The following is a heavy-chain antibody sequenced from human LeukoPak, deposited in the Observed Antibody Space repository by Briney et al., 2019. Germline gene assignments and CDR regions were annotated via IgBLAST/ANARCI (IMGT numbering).Heavy chain of an antibody. D-gene: IGHD6-25*01. CDR1: GDSVSTSGVA. V-gene: IGHV6-1*01. Sequence: SQTLSLSCAISGDSVSTSGVAWHWVRQSPSRGLEWLGRTYYTSKGHTAYAASMKSRIVVKPDTSKNQFPLQLTSVTSEDTAVYYCARGRASAFDVWGQGTMVTVSS. CDR3: ARGRASAFDV. J-gene: IGHJ3*01. CDR2: TYYTSKGHT.